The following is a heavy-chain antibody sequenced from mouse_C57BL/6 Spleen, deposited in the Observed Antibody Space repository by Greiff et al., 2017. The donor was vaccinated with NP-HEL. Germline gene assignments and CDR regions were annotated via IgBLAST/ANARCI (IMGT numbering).Heavy chain of an antibody. J-gene: IGHJ1*03. V-gene: IGHV5-17*01. CDR1: GFTFSDYG. Sequence: EVKLMESGGGLVKPGGSLKLSCAASGFTFSDYGMHWVRQAPEKGLEWVAYISSGSSTIYYADTVKGRFTISRDNAKNTLFLQMTSLRSEDTAMYDCARLGYDYDAWYFDVWGTGTTVTVSS. D-gene: IGHD2-4*01. CDR3: ARLGYDYDAWYFDV. CDR2: ISSGSSTI.